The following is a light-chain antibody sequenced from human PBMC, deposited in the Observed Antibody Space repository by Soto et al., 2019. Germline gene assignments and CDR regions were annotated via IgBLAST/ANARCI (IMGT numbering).Light chain of an antibody. CDR1: QSISNY. CDR2: GAS. J-gene: IGKJ5*01. CDR3: QHRNSWPPGAT. Sequence: EIVLTQSPATLSLSPGQRATLSCMAIQSISNYLAWYQQKPGQAPRLLIYGASNRATGTPARFSGRGSGTDFTLTISSLETEDSAVYYCQHRNSWPPGATFGQGTRLEI. V-gene: IGKV3-11*01.